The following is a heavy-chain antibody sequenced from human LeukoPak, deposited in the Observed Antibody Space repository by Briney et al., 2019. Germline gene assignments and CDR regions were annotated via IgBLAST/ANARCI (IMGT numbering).Heavy chain of an antibody. CDR2: INPNSGGT. CDR3: ARARHYYGSESYYSF. J-gene: IGHJ4*02. V-gene: IGHV1-2*02. Sequence: ASVKVSCKASGYTFTGYYMHWVRQAPGQGLEWLGWINPNSGGTNYAQKFQGRVTMTRDTSISTAYMELSRLRSDDTAVYYCARARHYYGSESYYSFWGQGTLVTVSS. CDR1: GYTFTGYY. D-gene: IGHD3-10*01.